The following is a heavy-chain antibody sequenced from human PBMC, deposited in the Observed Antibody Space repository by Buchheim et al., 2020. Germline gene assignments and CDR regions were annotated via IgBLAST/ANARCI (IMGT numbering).Heavy chain of an antibody. V-gene: IGHV1-18*01. J-gene: IGHJ4*02. Sequence: QVQLVQSGAEVKKPGASVKVSCKASGYIFTSQGISWVRQAPGQGLEWMGWIIVNNGKTNYARELQGRVTISTDTSTNTAYMELRSLRSDDTAVYYCARDRDGSGSQGYWGQGTL. D-gene: IGHD3-10*01. CDR2: IIVNNGKT. CDR3: ARDRDGSGSQGY. CDR1: GYIFTSQG.